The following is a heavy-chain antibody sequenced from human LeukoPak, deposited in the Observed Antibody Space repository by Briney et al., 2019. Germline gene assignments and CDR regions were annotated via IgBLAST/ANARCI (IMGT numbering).Heavy chain of an antibody. CDR2: ISSSSNTI. D-gene: IGHD5-24*01. V-gene: IGHV3-48*04. J-gene: IGHJ4*02. Sequence: AGGSLRLSCEASGFIFSTYAINWVRQAPGKGPEWVSYISSSSNTIYYADSVKGRFTISRDNAKNSLFLQMNSLGAEDTAVYYCARAPTIGTTAIFDYWGQGTLVTVSS. CDR3: ARAPTIGTTAIFDY. CDR1: GFIFSTYA.